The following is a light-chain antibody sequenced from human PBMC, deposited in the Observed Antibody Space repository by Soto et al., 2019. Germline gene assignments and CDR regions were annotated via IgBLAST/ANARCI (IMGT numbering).Light chain of an antibody. CDR1: QSVSSY. J-gene: IGKJ4*01. CDR2: GAS. CDR3: QEYNHWLPVT. V-gene: IGKV3-15*01. Sequence: EIVLAQSPATLYLSPGERAILSCRASQSVSSYLAWYQQKPGQAPRLLIYGASTRANGIPGRFSGSGSGTELSLTISSLQSQDFAVYYCQEYNHWLPVTFGGGTKVDIK.